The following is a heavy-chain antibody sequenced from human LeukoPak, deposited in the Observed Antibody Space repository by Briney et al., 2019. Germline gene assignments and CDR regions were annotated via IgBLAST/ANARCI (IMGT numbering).Heavy chain of an antibody. Sequence: PGGSLRLSCAASGFTFSNYSMNWVRQAPGKGLEWVSSISSSSSYIYYADSVKGRFTISRDNAKNSLYLQMNSLRAEDTAVYYCARGLYCSSTSCAKWGFDYWGQGTLVTVSS. CDR1: GFTFSNYS. CDR3: ARGLYCSSTSCAKWGFDY. J-gene: IGHJ4*02. D-gene: IGHD2-2*01. CDR2: ISSSSSYI. V-gene: IGHV3-21*01.